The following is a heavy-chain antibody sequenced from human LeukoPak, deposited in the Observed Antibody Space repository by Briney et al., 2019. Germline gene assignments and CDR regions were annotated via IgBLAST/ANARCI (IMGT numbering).Heavy chain of an antibody. CDR3: AKMGDGDDYDDSIGYYGDY. D-gene: IGHD3-22*01. Sequence: SETLSLTCAVYGGSFRGYYWSWIRQPPGKGLEWIGEINHSGSTNYNPSLKSRVTISVDKSKNQFFLKLTSVTAADTAVYYCAKMGDGDDYDDSIGYYGDYWGQGTLVTVSS. J-gene: IGHJ4*02. V-gene: IGHV4-34*01. CDR2: INHSGST. CDR1: GGSFRGYY.